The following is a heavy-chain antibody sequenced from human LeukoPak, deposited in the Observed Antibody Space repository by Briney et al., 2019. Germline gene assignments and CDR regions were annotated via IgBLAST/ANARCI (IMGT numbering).Heavy chain of an antibody. J-gene: IGHJ4*02. CDR3: AVAATIGAAAY. D-gene: IGHD5-24*01. V-gene: IGHV4-34*01. CDR2: INHSGST. Sequence: PSETLSLTCAVYGGSFSGYYWSWIRQPPGKGLEWIGEINHSGSTNYNPSLKSRVTISVDTSKNQFSLKLSSVTAADTAVYYCAVAATIGAAAYWGQETLVTVSS. CDR1: GGSFSGYY.